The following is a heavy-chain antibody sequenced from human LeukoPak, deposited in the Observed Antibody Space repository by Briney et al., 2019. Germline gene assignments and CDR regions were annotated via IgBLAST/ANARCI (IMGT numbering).Heavy chain of an antibody. J-gene: IGHJ1*01. CDR3: ARDVFGDGYSYEYFQH. D-gene: IGHD5-24*01. CDR1: GFTFSSYW. V-gene: IGHV3-7*01. Sequence: PGGSLRLSCAASGFTFSSYWMNWVRQAPGKGLERVANIKQDGSEKYYVDSVKGRFTISRDNAKNSLYLQMNSLRAEDTAVYYCARDVFGDGYSYEYFQHWGQGTLVTVSS. CDR2: IKQDGSEK.